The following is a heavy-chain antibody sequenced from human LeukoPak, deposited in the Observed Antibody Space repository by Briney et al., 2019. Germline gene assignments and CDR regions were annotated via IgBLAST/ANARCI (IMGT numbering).Heavy chain of an antibody. CDR2: ISSDSSTI. J-gene: IGHJ4*02. Sequence: GGSLRLSCAASGFTFSSYSMNWVRQAPGKGLEWVSYISSDSSTIYYAHSVKGRFTISRDNAKNSLYLQMNSLRDEDTAVYYCATWFGELSWGLFAYWGQGTLVTVSS. CDR1: GFTFSSYS. D-gene: IGHD3-10*01. V-gene: IGHV3-48*02. CDR3: ATWFGELSWGLFAY.